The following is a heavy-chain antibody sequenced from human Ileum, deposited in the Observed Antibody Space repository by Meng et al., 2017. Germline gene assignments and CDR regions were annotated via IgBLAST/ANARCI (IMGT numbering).Heavy chain of an antibody. V-gene: IGHV3-74*01. CDR2: IKPDGRTT. CDR3: ARDWDWVVWDY. D-gene: IGHD3/OR15-3a*01. Sequence: GGSLRLSCAASGFTFSTYSMHWVRQAPGKGLVWVSQIKPDGRTTAYADSVKGRFTISRDNAKSTLYLEMNSLRAEDAAVYYCARDWDWVVWDYWGRGTLVTVSS. J-gene: IGHJ4*02. CDR1: GFTFSTYS.